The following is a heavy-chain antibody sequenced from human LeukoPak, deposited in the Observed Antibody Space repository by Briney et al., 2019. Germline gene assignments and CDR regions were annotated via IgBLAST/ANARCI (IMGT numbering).Heavy chain of an antibody. D-gene: IGHD3-22*01. CDR1: GGSISSYY. CDR3: ARGPYSYDSSGAFDI. V-gene: IGHV4-59*08. J-gene: IGHJ3*02. Sequence: PSETLSLTCTVSGGSISSYYWSWIRQPPGKGLEWIGYIYYSGSINYNPSLKSRVIISVDKSKNQFSLKLTSVTAADTAVYFCARGPYSYDSSGAFDIWGQGTMVTVSS. CDR2: IYYSGSI.